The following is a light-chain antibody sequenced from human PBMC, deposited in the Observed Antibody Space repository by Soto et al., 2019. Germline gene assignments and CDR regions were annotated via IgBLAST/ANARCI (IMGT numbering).Light chain of an antibody. CDR2: VAS. V-gene: IGKV1-39*01. J-gene: IGKJ2*01. CDR1: QTIINY. CDR3: QQSYNTPYT. Sequence: DTQMTQSPSSLSASVGDRVTITCRASQTIINYLNWYQQKPGKAPKLLLYVASSFKIGVPSRFSGSGPGTDFTLTISNLQPEDFATYYCQQSYNTPYTFGQGTKLEI.